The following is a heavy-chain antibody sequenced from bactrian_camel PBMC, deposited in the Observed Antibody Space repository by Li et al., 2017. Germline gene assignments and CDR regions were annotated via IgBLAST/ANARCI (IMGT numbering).Heavy chain of an antibody. Sequence: VQLVESGGGSVQAGGSLRLSCAASGFSYSRSCMGWFRQAPGKEREGVARIATGSGNTYYADSVKGRFTISQDNAKNTVYLQMNSLKPEDTAMYYCAADQLNGTCRDVLDFPARGQGTQVTVS. CDR2: IATGSGNT. CDR3: AADQLNGTCRDVLDFPA. CDR1: GFSYSRSC. D-gene: IGHD7*01. V-gene: IGHV3S40*01. J-gene: IGHJ4*01.